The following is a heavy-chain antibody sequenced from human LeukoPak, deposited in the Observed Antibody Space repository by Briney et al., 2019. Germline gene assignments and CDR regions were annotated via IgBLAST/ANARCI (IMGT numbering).Heavy chain of an antibody. CDR2: INWNGGST. V-gene: IGHV3-20*04. CDR1: GFTFDDYG. Sequence: GGSLRLSXAASGFTFDDYGMSWVRQAPGKGLEWVSGINWNGGSTCYADSVKGRFTISRDNAKNSLYLQMNSLRAEDTALYYCARLPTNYVWGSYRHSYFDYWGQGTLVTVSS. CDR3: ARLPTNYVWGSYRHSYFDY. D-gene: IGHD3-16*02. J-gene: IGHJ4*02.